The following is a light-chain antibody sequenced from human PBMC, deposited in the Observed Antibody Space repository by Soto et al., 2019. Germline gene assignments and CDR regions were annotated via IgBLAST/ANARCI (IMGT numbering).Light chain of an antibody. CDR1: SSDVGGYNY. J-gene: IGLJ3*02. Sequence: QSALTQPRSVSGSPGQSVTISCTGTSSDVGGYNYVSWYQQHPGKATKLMIYDVSKRPSGVPYRFSGSKSGNTASLTISGLQAEDEADYYCCSYAGSYTWVFGGGTKVTVL. V-gene: IGLV2-11*01. CDR3: CSYAGSYTWV. CDR2: DVS.